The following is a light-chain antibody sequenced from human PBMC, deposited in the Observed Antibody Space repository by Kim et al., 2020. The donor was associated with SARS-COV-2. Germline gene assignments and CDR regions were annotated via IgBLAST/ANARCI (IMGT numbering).Light chain of an antibody. J-gene: IGLJ3*02. CDR2: EVS. CDR1: YSDIGRYDY. V-gene: IGLV2-8*01. CDR3: SSYTDSNTLM. Sequence: GQSVTLSCTGTYSDIGRYDYVSWYQHHPGRAPKLIIYEVSRRPSGVPDRFSGSKSGNTASLTVSGLRAEDEADYYCSSYTDSNTLMFGGGTQLTVL.